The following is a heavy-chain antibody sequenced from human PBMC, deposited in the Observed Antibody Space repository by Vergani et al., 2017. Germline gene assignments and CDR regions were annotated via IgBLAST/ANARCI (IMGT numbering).Heavy chain of an antibody. CDR2: IYYSGST. CDR3: ARVMYRDEASTGYRLEGMDI. D-gene: IGHD3-9*01. CDR1: NDSVSNTFYY. J-gene: IGHJ6*02. Sequence: QVQLQESGPGLVKPSETLSLTCTVSNDSVSNTFYYWGWIRQTPGKGLEWIGSIYYSGSTYYNPSLESRVTISVDTSKNQFSLKLSSVTAADTAVYFCARVMYRDEASTGYRLEGMDIWGQGTTVTISS. V-gene: IGHV4-39*07.